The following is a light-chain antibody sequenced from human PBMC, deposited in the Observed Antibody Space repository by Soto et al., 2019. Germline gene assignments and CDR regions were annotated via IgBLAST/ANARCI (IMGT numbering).Light chain of an antibody. Sequence: DIQVTQSPSTLSASVGDRVTITCRASQTISSWLAWYQQKPGEAPKLLIYKASNLESGVPSRFSGSGSGTEFTLTISSLQPDDFATYYCQQYNTYSGQTFGGGTKVDSK. J-gene: IGKJ4*01. V-gene: IGKV1-5*03. CDR2: KAS. CDR1: QTISSW. CDR3: QQYNTYSGQT.